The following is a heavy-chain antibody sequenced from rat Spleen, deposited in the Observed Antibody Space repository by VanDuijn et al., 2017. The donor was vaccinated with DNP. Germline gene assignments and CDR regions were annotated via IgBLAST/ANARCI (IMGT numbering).Heavy chain of an antibody. J-gene: IGHJ4*01. D-gene: IGHD1-9*01. Sequence: EVQLVESGGDLVQPGRSLKLSCVASGFTFNYYWMAWIRQVPGKGLEWIASITSGTGTTSYADAVKGRFMISRDNAKSSLYLQMDSLRSEDTAIYYCARAYYGYNYALDAWGQGTSVTVSS. CDR3: ARAYYGYNYALDA. CDR2: ITSGTGTT. CDR1: GFTFNYYW. V-gene: IGHV5-31*01.